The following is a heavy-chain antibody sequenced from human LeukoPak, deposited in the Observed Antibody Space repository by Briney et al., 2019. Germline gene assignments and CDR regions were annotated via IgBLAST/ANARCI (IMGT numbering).Heavy chain of an antibody. CDR1: GGTFSSYA. CDR2: IIPIFGTA. V-gene: IGHV1-69*13. J-gene: IGHJ1*01. Sequence: SVTVSCKASGGTFSSYAISWVRQAPGQGLEWMGGIIPIFGTANYAQKFQGRVTITADESTSTAYMELSSLRSEDTAVYYCARVWYYGSGSYSGYFQHWGQGTLVTVSS. CDR3: ARVWYYGSGSYSGYFQH. D-gene: IGHD3-10*01.